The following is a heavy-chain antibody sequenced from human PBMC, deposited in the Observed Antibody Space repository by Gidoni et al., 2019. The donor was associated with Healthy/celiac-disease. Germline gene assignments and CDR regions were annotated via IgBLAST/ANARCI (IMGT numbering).Heavy chain of an antibody. D-gene: IGHD1-1*01. Sequence: QLQLQESGPGLVKPSETLSLTCTVSGGSISSSSYYWGWIRQPPGKGLEWIGSIYYSGSTYYHPSLKSRVTISVDTSKNQFSLKLSSVTAADTAVYYCARRTGLDGMDVWGQGTTVTVS. V-gene: IGHV4-39*01. CDR1: GGSISSSSYY. CDR2: IYYSGST. CDR3: ARRTGLDGMDV. J-gene: IGHJ6*02.